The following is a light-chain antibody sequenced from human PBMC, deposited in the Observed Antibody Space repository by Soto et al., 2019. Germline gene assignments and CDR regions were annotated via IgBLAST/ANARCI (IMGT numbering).Light chain of an antibody. J-gene: IGKJ3*01. CDR1: QSISSW. V-gene: IGKV1-5*03. Sequence: DIQMTQSPSTQSASVGDRVTIACRASQSISSWLAWYQQKPGKAPKLLIYKASSLESGVPSRFSGSGSGTEFTLPISGLQPDDLATYYCQQSSTYPFTFGPGTKVEIK. CDR2: KAS. CDR3: QQSSTYPFT.